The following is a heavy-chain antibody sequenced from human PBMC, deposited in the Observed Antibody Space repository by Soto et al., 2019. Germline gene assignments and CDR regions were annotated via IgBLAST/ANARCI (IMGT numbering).Heavy chain of an antibody. CDR1: GFTFSDYY. CDR2: ISSSGSTI. J-gene: IGHJ4*02. V-gene: IGHV3-11*01. Sequence: GGSLRLSCAASGFTFSDYYMSWIRQAPGKGLEWVSYISSSGSTIYYADSVKGRFTTSRDNAKNSLYLQMNSLRSEDTAVYYCAAAPYYYDSSGYYFDYWGQGTLVTVSS. D-gene: IGHD3-22*01. CDR3: AAAPYYYDSSGYYFDY.